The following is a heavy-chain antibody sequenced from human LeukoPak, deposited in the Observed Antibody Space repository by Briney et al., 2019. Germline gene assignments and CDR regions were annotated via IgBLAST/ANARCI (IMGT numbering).Heavy chain of an antibody. J-gene: IGHJ3*02. V-gene: IGHV1-24*01. CDR2: FDPEDGET. CDR1: GYTLTELS. Sequence: ASVKVSCKVSGYTLTELSMHWERQAPGKGLEWMGGFDPEDGETIYAQKFQGRVTMTEDTSTDTAYMELSSLRSEDTAVYYCATLRGYSGMGAFDIWGQGTMVTVSS. CDR3: ATLRGYSGMGAFDI. D-gene: IGHD5-12*01.